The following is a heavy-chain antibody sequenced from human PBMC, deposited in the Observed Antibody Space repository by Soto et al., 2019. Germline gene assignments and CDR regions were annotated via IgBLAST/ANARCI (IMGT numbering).Heavy chain of an antibody. Sequence: QVQLLESGPGLLKSSETLSLTCSISGGSISSGGYYWSWVRQRPGKGLEWIGYVYFNENTYYNPSLKPRVSISVASSKSQFSLRLSSVTAADAAIYYCARQITMVRGIDFWGPGISVSVSS. CDR3: ARQITMVRGIDF. J-gene: IGHJ4*01. CDR1: GGSISSGGYY. V-gene: IGHV4-31*03. D-gene: IGHD3-10*01. CDR2: VYFNENT.